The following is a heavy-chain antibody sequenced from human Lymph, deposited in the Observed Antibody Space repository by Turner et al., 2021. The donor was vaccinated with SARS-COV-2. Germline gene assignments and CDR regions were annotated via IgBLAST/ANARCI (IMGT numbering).Heavy chain of an antibody. CDR1: GFTVSSYA. CDR2: ISGRGGST. V-gene: IGHV3-23*01. CDR3: AKEGDTAMVNFDY. D-gene: IGHD5-18*01. J-gene: IGHJ4*02. Sequence: EVQLLESGGGLVQPGGSLRLSCSASGFTVSSYAMSWVRQAPGKGLEWVAAISGRGGSTYYADSVKGRFTISRDNSKNTLYLQMNSLRAEDTAVYYCAKEGDTAMVNFDYWGQGTLVTVSS.